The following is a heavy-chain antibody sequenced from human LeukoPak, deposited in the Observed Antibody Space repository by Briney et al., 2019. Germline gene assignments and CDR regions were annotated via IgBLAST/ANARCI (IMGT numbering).Heavy chain of an antibody. J-gene: IGHJ6*03. CDR2: IIPIFGTA. CDR1: GGTFSSYA. Sequence: GASVKVSCKASGGTFSSYAISWVRQAPGQGLEWMGRIIPIFGTANYAQKLQGRVTITTDESTSTAYMELSSLRSEDTAVYYCAITPGPQYSSGGYYYYMDVWGKGTTVTVSS. CDR3: AITPGPQYSSGGYYYYMDV. D-gene: IGHD6-19*01. V-gene: IGHV1-69*05.